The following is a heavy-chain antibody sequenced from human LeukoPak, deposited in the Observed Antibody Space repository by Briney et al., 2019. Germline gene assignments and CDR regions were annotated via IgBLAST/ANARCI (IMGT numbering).Heavy chain of an antibody. J-gene: IGHJ4*02. CDR2: IYYSGST. V-gene: IGHV4-59*01. D-gene: IGHD3-3*01. CDR3: AREVVSHPTYYDFWSGYYTRYFDY. Sequence: SETLSLTCTVSGGSISSYYWSWIRQPPGKGLEWIGYIYYSGSTNYNPSLKSRVTISVDTSENQFSLKLSSVTAADTAVYYCAREVVSHPTYYDFWSGYYTRYFDYWGQGTLVTVSS. CDR1: GGSISSYY.